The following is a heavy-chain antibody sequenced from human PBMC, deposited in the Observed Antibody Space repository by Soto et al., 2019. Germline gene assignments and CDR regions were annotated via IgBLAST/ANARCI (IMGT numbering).Heavy chain of an antibody. V-gene: IGHV4-59*01. CDR2: IYYSGST. J-gene: IGHJ5*01. CDR3: ARTLFGWGIWFDS. D-gene: IGHD3-10*02. Sequence: QVQLQESGPGLVKPSETLSLTCTVSGGSISSYYWSWIRQPPGKGLEWIGYIYYSGSTNYNPSLKSRVTISVDTSKNKFSLKLISVTGADTAVYYCARTLFGWGIWFDSWGQGTLVTVSS. CDR1: GGSISSYY.